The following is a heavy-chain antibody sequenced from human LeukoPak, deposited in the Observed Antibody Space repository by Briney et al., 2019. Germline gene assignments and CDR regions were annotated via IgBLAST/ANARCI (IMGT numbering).Heavy chain of an antibody. CDR2: INHSGST. D-gene: IGHD3-10*01. CDR1: GGSFSGHY. J-gene: IGHJ4*02. Sequence: KSSGTLSLTCAVYGGSFSGHYWTWIRQPPGKGLEWIGEINHSGSTTYNPSLNSRVTISVDTSKNQFSLRLSSVTAADTAVYYCARTRYGSGSLDSWGQGTLVTVSS. CDR3: ARTRYGSGSLDS. V-gene: IGHV4-34*01.